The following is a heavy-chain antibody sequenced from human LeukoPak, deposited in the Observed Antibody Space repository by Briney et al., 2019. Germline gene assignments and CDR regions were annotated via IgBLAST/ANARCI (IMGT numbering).Heavy chain of an antibody. Sequence: GEPLQISGQGSGSSFTSDGISGVRQVRGQGRGWRGRVDPSDSYTTYSPSFQGHVTISADKSISTAYLQWSSLKASDTAIYYCARLTPPYYDILTGYYPLAYWGQGTPVTVSS. CDR3: ARLTPPYYDILTGYYPLAY. V-gene: IGHV5-10-1*01. CDR2: VDPSDSYT. J-gene: IGHJ4*02. CDR1: GSSFTSDG. D-gene: IGHD3-9*01.